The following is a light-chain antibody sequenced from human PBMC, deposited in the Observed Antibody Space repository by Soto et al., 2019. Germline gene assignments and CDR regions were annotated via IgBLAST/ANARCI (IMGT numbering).Light chain of an antibody. J-gene: IGKJ1*01. V-gene: IGKV1-5*03. Sequence: DIQMTQSPSTLSASVGDRVTITCRASQTITTSLAWYQQKPGKAPKLLIYKASSLESGVPSRFSGSGSGTEFTLTNSSLQPDDFATYYCQQYDSYSLRTFGQGTRVEI. CDR2: KAS. CDR1: QTITTS. CDR3: QQYDSYSLRT.